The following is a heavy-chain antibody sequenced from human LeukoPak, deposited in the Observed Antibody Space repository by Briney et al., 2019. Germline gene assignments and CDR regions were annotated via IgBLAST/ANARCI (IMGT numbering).Heavy chain of an antibody. CDR1: GFTLSSYA. Sequence: PGGSLRLSCAASGFTLSSYAMHWVRQAPGKGLEGVAVISYDGSNKYYADSVKGRFTISRDNSKNTLYLQMNSLRAEDTAVYYCARDGAGYRDFPYYFDYWGQGTLVTVSS. D-gene: IGHD2/OR15-2a*01. V-gene: IGHV3-30*04. CDR2: ISYDGSNK. J-gene: IGHJ4*02. CDR3: ARDGAGYRDFPYYFDY.